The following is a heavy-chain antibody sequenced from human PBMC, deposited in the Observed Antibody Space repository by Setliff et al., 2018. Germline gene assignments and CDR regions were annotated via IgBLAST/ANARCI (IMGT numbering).Heavy chain of an antibody. CDR2: INHSGST. V-gene: IGHV4-34*01. J-gene: IGHJ5*02. Sequence: GSLRLSCAASGFTFSSYWMSWVRQAPGKGLEWIGEINHSGSTNYNPSLKSRVTISVDTSKNQFSLKLSSVTAADTAVYYCARGKDYGDYWNWFDPWGQGTLVTVSS. D-gene: IGHD4-17*01. CDR1: GFTFSSYW. CDR3: ARGKDYGDYWNWFDP.